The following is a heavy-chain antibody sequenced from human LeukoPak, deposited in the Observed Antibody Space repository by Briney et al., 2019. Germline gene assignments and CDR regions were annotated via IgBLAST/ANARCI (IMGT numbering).Heavy chain of an antibody. CDR3: AYLVGVGAPLFDY. Sequence: SVKVSCKVSGGTFSSYAISWVRQAPGQGLEWMGGIIPIFGTANYAQKFQGRVTITADKSTSTAYMELSSLRSEDTAVYYCAYLVGVGAPLFDYWGQGTLVTVSS. V-gene: IGHV1-69*06. CDR2: IIPIFGTA. CDR1: GGTFSSYA. J-gene: IGHJ4*02. D-gene: IGHD1-26*01.